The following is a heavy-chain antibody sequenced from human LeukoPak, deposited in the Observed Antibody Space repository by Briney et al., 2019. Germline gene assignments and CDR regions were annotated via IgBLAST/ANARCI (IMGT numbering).Heavy chain of an antibody. Sequence: PGGSLRLSCAASGFTFSSYAMSWVRQAPGKGLEWVSAVSGSGGSTYYADSVKGRFTISRDNSKNTLYLQMNSLRAEDTAVYYCAKDLEGEEMATIFVYWGQGTLVTVSS. J-gene: IGHJ4*02. V-gene: IGHV3-23*01. CDR1: GFTFSSYA. CDR2: VSGSGGST. D-gene: IGHD5-24*01. CDR3: AKDLEGEEMATIFVY.